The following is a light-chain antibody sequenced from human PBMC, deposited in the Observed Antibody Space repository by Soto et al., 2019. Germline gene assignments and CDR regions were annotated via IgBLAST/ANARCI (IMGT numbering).Light chain of an antibody. J-gene: IGKJ1*01. Sequence: DAVLTQTPLSLSVTPGQPASMSCKSSQSLLYSDGKTYLYWYVQRPGQQPQLLIYDGSNRFSGVPDRFSGSGSGTDFSLSVSGLQPEDFATYYCQQSYSIPVWTFGHGTKVDIK. CDR2: DGS. V-gene: IGKV2D-29*01. CDR1: QSLLYSDGKTY. CDR3: QQSYSIPVWT.